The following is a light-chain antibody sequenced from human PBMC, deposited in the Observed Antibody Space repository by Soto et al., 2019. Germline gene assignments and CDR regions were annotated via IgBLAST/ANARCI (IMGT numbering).Light chain of an antibody. CDR2: GAS. J-gene: IGKJ5*01. Sequence: EIVMTQSPATLSVSPGERATLSCRASQSVSSNLAWYQQKPGQAPRLLIYGASTRATGIQARFSGSGSGTEFTLTISSLQSEDFAVYYCQQYNNWPPSITFGQGTRLEIK. CDR1: QSVSSN. CDR3: QQYNNWPPSIT. V-gene: IGKV3-15*01.